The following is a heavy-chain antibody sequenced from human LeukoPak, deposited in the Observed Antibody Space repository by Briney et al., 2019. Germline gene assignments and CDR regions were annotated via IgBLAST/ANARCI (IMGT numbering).Heavy chain of an antibody. V-gene: IGHV1-46*01. Sequence: ASVKVSCKASGYTFTSYYMHWVRQAPGQGLEWMGIINPSGGSTSYAQKFQGRVTMTRDMSTSTVYMELSSLRSEDTAVYYCARDIVGCSSASCPDYYYFDYWGQGTLVTVSS. D-gene: IGHD2-2*01. CDR1: GYTFTSYY. CDR3: ARDIVGCSSASCPDYYYFDY. J-gene: IGHJ4*02. CDR2: INPSGGST.